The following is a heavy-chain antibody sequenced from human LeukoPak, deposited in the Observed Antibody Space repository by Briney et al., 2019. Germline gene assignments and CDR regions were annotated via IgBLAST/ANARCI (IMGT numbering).Heavy chain of an antibody. CDR3: ASGLRYFDLYY. V-gene: IGHV4-38-2*02. D-gene: IGHD3-9*01. Sequence: SETLSLTCTVSGYSISSGYYWGWIRQPPGKGLECIGSIYHSGSTYYNPSLKSRVTISVDTSKNQFSLKLSSVTAADTAVYYCASGLRYFDLYYWGQGTLVTVSS. CDR1: GYSISSGYY. J-gene: IGHJ4*02. CDR2: IYHSGST.